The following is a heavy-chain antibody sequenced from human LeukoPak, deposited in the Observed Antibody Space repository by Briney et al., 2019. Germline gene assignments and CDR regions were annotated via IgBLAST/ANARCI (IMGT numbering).Heavy chain of an antibody. CDR3: ARDWYYDSSGSYYWYFDL. V-gene: IGHV4-34*01. D-gene: IGHD3-22*01. Sequence: PSETLSLTCAVYGGSFSGYYWSWFRQPPGKGLEWIGEINHSGSTNYNPSLKSRVTISVDTSKNQFSLKLSSVTAADTAVYYCARDWYYDSSGSYYWYFDLWGRGTLVTVSS. J-gene: IGHJ2*01. CDR1: GGSFSGYY. CDR2: INHSGST.